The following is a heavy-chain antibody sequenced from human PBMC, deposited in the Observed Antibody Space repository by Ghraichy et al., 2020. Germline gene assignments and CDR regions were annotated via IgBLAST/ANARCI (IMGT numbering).Heavy chain of an antibody. Sequence: SETLSLTCAVYGGSFSGYYWSWIRQPPGKGLEWIGEINHSGSTNYNPSLKSRVTISVDTSKNQFSLKLSSVTAADTAVYYCARGPRYSYGWTFDYWGQGTLVTVSS. CDR1: GGSFSGYY. V-gene: IGHV4-34*01. J-gene: IGHJ4*02. D-gene: IGHD5-18*01. CDR3: ARGPRYSYGWTFDY. CDR2: INHSGST.